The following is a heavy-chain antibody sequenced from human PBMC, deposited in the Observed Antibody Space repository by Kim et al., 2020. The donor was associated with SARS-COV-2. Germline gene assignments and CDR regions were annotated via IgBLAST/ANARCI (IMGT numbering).Heavy chain of an antibody. J-gene: IGHJ6*02. V-gene: IGHV3-11*04. CDR2: ISSSGSTI. CDR1: GFTFSDYY. Sequence: GGSLRLSCAASGFTFSDYYMSWIRQAPGKGLEWVSYISSSGSTIYYADSVKGRFTISRDNAKNSLYLQMNSLRAEDTAVYYCARAFPSGDNYYDSSGYRRYYYYYYGMDVWGQGTTVTVSS. CDR3: ARAFPSGDNYYDSSGYRRYYYYYYGMDV. D-gene: IGHD3-22*01.